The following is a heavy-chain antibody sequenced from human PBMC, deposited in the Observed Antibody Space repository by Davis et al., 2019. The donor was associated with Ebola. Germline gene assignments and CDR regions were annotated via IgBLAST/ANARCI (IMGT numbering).Heavy chain of an antibody. CDR3: EKQGHTPMKESFDS. CDR1: GFTLSTYA. V-gene: IGHV3-23*01. D-gene: IGHD5-18*01. J-gene: IGHJ4*02. Sequence: GESLKISCAASGFTLSTYAMSWVRQAPGKGLEGVSGISGSEDITYYADSVKGRFTISRDNSKNTLYLQMNSLRAEDTAVYYCEKQGHTPMKESFDSWGQGTLVTVSS. CDR2: ISGSEDIT.